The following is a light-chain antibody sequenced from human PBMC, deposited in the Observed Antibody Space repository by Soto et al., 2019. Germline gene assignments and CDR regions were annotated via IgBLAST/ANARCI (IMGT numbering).Light chain of an antibody. CDR2: DVS. CDR3: CSFAGGYTWV. CDR1: SSDVGAYHF. J-gene: IGLJ2*01. V-gene: IGLV2-11*01. Sequence: QSALTQPRSVSGSPGQSITISCTGTSSDVGAYHFVSWYQQDPAKAPKLIIFDVSDRPSGVSERFSGSKSGNTASLTISGLQAEDEAHYYCCSFAGGYTWVFGGGTQLTVL.